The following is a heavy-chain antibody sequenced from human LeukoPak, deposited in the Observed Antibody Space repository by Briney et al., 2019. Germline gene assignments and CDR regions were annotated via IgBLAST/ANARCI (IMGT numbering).Heavy chain of an antibody. J-gene: IGHJ1*01. CDR2: ISYEGNNK. V-gene: IGHV3-30*04. Sequence: PGGSLRLSCAPSGFTFSSYPMHSVRQAPGKGLEWVAAISYEGNNKYSADSAKGRFTISRDNSMNTLYLQMNSLRAEDTAVYYCARDGVVHGSGSYFSYWGQGTLVTVSS. D-gene: IGHD3-10*01. CDR3: ARDGVVHGSGSYFSY. CDR1: GFTFSSYP.